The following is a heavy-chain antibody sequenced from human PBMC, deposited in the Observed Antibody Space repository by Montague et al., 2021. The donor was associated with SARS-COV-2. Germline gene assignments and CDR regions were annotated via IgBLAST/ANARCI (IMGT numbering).Heavy chain of an antibody. CDR2: IHHGEST. Sequence: SETLSLTCAVHGGSFSTYSWNWIRQPPGKGLEWIGEIHHGESTNYNPSLKSRVTISADTSKNQFSLTLTSVAAADTAVYYCARLGDGVVPSPILGVGPYYSYYYMDVWGKGTTVTVSS. J-gene: IGHJ6*03. V-gene: IGHV4-34*01. D-gene: IGHD3-10*01. CDR1: GGSFSTYS. CDR3: ARLGDGVVPSPILGVGPYYSYYYMDV.